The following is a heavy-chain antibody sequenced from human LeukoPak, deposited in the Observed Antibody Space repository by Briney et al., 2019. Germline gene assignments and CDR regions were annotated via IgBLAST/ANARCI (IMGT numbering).Heavy chain of an antibody. CDR3: ARDRPVGLKIFKFHLTHAFDI. D-gene: IGHD3-3*01. CDR1: GYTFTGYY. V-gene: IGHV1-2*02. J-gene: IGHJ3*02. Sequence: ASVKVSCKASGYTFTGYYMHWVRQAPGQGLEWMGWINPNSGGTNYAQKFQGRVTMTRDTSISTAYMELSRLRSDDTAVYYCARDRPVGLKIFKFHLTHAFDIWGQGTMVTVSS. CDR2: INPNSGGT.